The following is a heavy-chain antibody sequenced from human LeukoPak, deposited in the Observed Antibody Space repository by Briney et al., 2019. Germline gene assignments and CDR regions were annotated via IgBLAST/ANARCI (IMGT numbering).Heavy chain of an antibody. J-gene: IGHJ6*03. CDR3: ARITGTTDYYYYYMDV. V-gene: IGHV4-34*01. CDR2: INHSGST. CDR1: GGSFSGYY. Sequence: KSSETLSLTCAVYGGSFSGYYWSWIRQPPGKGPEWIGEINHSGSTNYNPSLKSRVTISVDTSKNQFPLKLSSVTAADTAVYYCARITGTTDYYYYYMDVWGKGTTVTVSS. D-gene: IGHD1-7*01.